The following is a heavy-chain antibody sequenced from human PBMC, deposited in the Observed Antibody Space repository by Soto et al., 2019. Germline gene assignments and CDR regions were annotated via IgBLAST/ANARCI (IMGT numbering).Heavy chain of an antibody. CDR1: GGSFRTFA. V-gene: IGHV1-69*13. CDR3: ARGGSTMVRGPLVYGLDV. J-gene: IGHJ6*02. CDR2: IIPVFGTP. Sequence: GASVKVSCKASGGSFRTFAISWVRQAPGQGPEWMGGIIPVFGTPNYAQKFQGRVTITADESTSTAYMEPSSLRSEDTAVYYCARGGSTMVRGPLVYGLDVWGQGTTVTVSS. D-gene: IGHD3-10*01.